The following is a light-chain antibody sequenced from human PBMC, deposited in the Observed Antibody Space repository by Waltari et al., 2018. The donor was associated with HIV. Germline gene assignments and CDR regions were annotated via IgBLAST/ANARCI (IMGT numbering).Light chain of an antibody. CDR1: NSNIGNNY. CDR3: GTWDSSLSAGWV. Sequence: QSVLTQPPSVSAPPGQKVTISCSGNNSNIGNNYITWYQQVPGTAPRVVIYENNKRPAGIPDRFSGSKSGTSATLGITGLQTGDEADYYCGTWDSSLSAGWVFGGGTKVTVL. CDR2: ENN. V-gene: IGLV1-51*02. J-gene: IGLJ3*02.